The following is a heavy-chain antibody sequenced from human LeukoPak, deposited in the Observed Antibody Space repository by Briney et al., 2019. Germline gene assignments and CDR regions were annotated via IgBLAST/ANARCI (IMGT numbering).Heavy chain of an antibody. Sequence: SVKVSCKASGGTFSSYAISWVRQAPGQGLEWMGRIIPILGIANYAQKFQGRVTITADKSTSTAYMELSSLRSEDTAVYYCARESAGAGGSYYYYYGMDVWGQGTTVTVSS. CDR3: ARESAGAGGSYYYYYGMDV. CDR2: IIPILGIA. J-gene: IGHJ6*02. V-gene: IGHV1-69*04. CDR1: GGTFSSYA. D-gene: IGHD1-26*01.